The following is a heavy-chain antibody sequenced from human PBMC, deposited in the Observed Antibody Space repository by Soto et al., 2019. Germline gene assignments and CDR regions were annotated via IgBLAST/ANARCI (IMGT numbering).Heavy chain of an antibody. CDR1: GCTFSSYA. D-gene: IGHD2-15*01. Sequence: GASVKVSCKASGCTFSSYAISWVRQAPGQGLEWMGGIIPVFGTANYAQKFQGRVTITADESTSTAYMELSSLRSEDTAVYYCASRGYCTGGSCYWFDPWGQGTLVTSPQ. CDR2: IIPVFGTA. V-gene: IGHV1-69*13. J-gene: IGHJ5*02. CDR3: ASRGYCTGGSCYWFDP.